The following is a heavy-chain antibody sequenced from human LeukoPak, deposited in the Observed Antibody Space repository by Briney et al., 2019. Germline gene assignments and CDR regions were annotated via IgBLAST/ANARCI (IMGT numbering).Heavy chain of an antibody. J-gene: IGHJ6*04. CDR3: AELGITMIGGV. Sequence: GGSLRLSCAASGFTFSSYGMTWVRQAPGRGLEWVSTISGSGGSTYYADSVKGRFTISRDNSKNTLYLQMNSLRAEDTAVYYCAELGITMIGGVWGKGTTVTISS. V-gene: IGHV3-23*01. D-gene: IGHD3-10*02. CDR2: ISGSGGST. CDR1: GFTFSSYG.